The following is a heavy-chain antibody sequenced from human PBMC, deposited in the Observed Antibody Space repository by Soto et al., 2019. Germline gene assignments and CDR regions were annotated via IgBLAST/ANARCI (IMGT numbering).Heavy chain of an antibody. CDR2: SIPIFGTA. J-gene: IGHJ4*02. CDR3: ARDAGIAAAAFFDY. D-gene: IGHD6-13*01. V-gene: IGHV1-69*13. Sequence: GXSVKVCCRGSGGTVRSYAIRLVRQAPGQGLECMGGSIPIFGTANYAQKLQGRVTITADESTSTDYMELSSLRSEDTAVYYCARDAGIAAAAFFDYWGQGTLVTVSS. CDR1: GGTVRSYA.